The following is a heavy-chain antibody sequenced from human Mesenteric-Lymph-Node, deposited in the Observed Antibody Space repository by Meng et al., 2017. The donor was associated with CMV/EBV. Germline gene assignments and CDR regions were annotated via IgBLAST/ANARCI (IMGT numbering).Heavy chain of an antibody. Sequence: ASVKVSCKASGYTFTNYDINWVRQATGQGLEWMGWMNPNSFNTDYAEKFLGRVAITRNTSINTAYMELSSLRSEDTAVYYCASGVGSAFDYWGQGTLVTVSS. D-gene: IGHD1-26*01. J-gene: IGHJ4*02. CDR2: MNPNSFNT. CDR3: ASGVGSAFDY. CDR1: GYTFTNYD. V-gene: IGHV1-8*03.